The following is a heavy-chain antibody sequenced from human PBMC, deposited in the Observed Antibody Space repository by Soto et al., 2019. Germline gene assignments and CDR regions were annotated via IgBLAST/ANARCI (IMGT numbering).Heavy chain of an antibody. J-gene: IGHJ4*02. CDR1: GYSFTNYW. CDR3: ARGAAAGTSGLGY. D-gene: IGHD6-13*01. V-gene: IGHV5-51*01. CDR2: IYPGDSDT. Sequence: RGESMKISCKGSGYSFTNYWIGWVRQMPGKGLEWMGIIYPGDSDTRYSPSFQGQVTISADKSISTAYLQWSSLKASDTAMYYCARGAAAGTSGLGYWGQGTLVTVSS.